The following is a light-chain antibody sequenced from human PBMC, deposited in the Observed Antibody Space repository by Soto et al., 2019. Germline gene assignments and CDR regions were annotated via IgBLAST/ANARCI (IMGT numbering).Light chain of an antibody. CDR2: EVS. V-gene: IGLV2-14*01. CDR1: SSDVGGYNY. CDR3: RSYTSSRPLV. Sequence: QSALTQPASVSGSPGQSITISCTGTSSDVGGYNYVSWYQQHPGKAPKLMIYEVSNRPSGVSNRFSGSKSGNTASLTISGLQAEDAADYYCRSYTSSRPLVFGGGTKLTVL. J-gene: IGLJ2*01.